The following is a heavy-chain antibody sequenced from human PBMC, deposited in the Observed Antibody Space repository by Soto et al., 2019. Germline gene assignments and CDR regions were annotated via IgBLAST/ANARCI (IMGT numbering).Heavy chain of an antibody. J-gene: IGHJ4*02. V-gene: IGHV4-34*02. D-gene: IGHD2-2*01. CDR3: ARRVVPAAIGY. Sequence: QVQLQQWGARLLKPSETLSLTCAVYGGSFGGYYWSWIRQPPGKGLEWIGEINHSGSTNYSPSLKSRVTIPVATPKNQFSLPLNSVPAADTAVDFCARRVVPAAIGYWGQGMLVTVSS. CDR1: GGSFGGYY. CDR2: INHSGST.